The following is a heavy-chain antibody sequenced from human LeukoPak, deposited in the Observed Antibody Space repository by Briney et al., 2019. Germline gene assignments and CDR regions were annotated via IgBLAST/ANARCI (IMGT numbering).Heavy chain of an antibody. Sequence: PSETLSLTCTVSGGSISSYYWSWIRQPPGKGLEWMGYIYYSGSTNYNPSLKSRVTISVDTSKNQFSLKLSSVTAADTAVYYCARKSYGQAFDIWGQGTMVTVSS. V-gene: IGHV4-59*01. CDR1: GGSISSYY. D-gene: IGHD5-18*01. CDR3: ARKSYGQAFDI. CDR2: IYYSGST. J-gene: IGHJ3*02.